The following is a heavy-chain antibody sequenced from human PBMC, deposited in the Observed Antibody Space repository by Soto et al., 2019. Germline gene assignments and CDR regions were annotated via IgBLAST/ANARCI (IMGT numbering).Heavy chain of an antibody. CDR2: INAGNGNT. CDR1: GYTFTSYA. Sequence: ASVKVSCKASGYTFTSYAMHWVRQAPGQRLEWMGWINAGNGNTKYSQKFQGRVTITRDTSASTAYMELSSLRSEDTAVYYCARVPYGDYSLYYYYGMDVWGQGTTVTVSS. CDR3: ARVPYGDYSLYYYYGMDV. J-gene: IGHJ6*02. D-gene: IGHD4-17*01. V-gene: IGHV1-3*01.